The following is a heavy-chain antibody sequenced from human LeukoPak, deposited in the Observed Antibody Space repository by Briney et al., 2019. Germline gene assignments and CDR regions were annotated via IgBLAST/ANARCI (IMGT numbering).Heavy chain of an antibody. V-gene: IGHV3-9*01. CDR1: GFTFDHYA. CDR3: ATNPPGIAVAGNGNFDN. J-gene: IGHJ4*02. Sequence: GRSLRLSCAASGFTFDHYAMHWVRQAPGKGLEWVSGITWNSDAIGYADSVKGRFTISRDNAKNSLYLQMQSLRPEDTAFYYCATNPPGIAVAGNGNFDNWGQGTLVTVSS. D-gene: IGHD6-19*01. CDR2: ITWNSDAI.